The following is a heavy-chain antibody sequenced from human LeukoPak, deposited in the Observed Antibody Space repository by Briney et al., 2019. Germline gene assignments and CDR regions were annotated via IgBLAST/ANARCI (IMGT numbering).Heavy chain of an antibody. CDR1: GYTFTSYD. D-gene: IGHD1-26*01. V-gene: IGHV1-8*01. J-gene: IGHJ4*02. CDR3: ARSGVGATDFDY. Sequence: SVKVSCKASGYTFTSYDINWVRQATGQGLEWMGWMNPNSGNTGYAQKFQGRVTMTRNTYISTAYMELSSLRSEDTAVYYCARSGVGATDFDYWGQGTLVTVSS. CDR2: MNPNSGNT.